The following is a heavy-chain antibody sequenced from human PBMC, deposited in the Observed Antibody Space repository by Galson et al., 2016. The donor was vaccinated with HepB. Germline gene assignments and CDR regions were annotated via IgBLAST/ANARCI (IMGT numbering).Heavy chain of an antibody. V-gene: IGHV1-18*04. CDR3: ARDVQFRIDY. CDR1: GYRFPTYG. J-gene: IGHJ4*02. CDR2: IRANSGNT. Sequence: SVKVSCKASGYRFPTYGISWVRQAPGQGLEWLGWIRANSGNTNYAQKFQDRVTMTRDTSASTVYMDLRSLRSVDTAVSYCARDVQFRIDYWGQGTLVTVFS. D-gene: IGHD5-24*01.